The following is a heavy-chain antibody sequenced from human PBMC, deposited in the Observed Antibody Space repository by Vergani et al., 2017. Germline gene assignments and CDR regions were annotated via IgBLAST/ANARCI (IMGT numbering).Heavy chain of an antibody. D-gene: IGHD2-2*01. CDR1: GVSLSSSRDY. Sequence: QVQLQVSGPGLVKPSQTLSLTCSVSGVSLSSSRDYWNWIRQPAGKGLEWLGRVSYGASPIFNPSLARRVSISVDTSKNQFSLRLTSVTAADTAVYYCARDLTCTSDSCYYYYGMDVWGQGLTVTVSS. V-gene: IGHV4-61*02. CDR3: ARDLTCTSDSCYYYYGMDV. J-gene: IGHJ6*02. CDR2: VSYGASP.